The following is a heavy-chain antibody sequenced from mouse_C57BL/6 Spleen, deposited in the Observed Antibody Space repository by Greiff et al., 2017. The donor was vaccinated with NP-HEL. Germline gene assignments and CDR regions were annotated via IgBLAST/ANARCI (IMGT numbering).Heavy chain of an antibody. CDR1: GFTFTDYY. V-gene: IGHV7-3*01. CDR3: ARYPPQATPSMDY. CDR2: IRNKANGYTT. D-gene: IGHD3-2*02. Sequence: EVMLVESGGGLVQPGGSLSLSCAASGFTFTDYYMSWVRQPPGKALEWLGFIRNKANGYTTEYSASVKGRFTISRDNSQSILYLQMNALRAEDSATDYCARYPPQATPSMDYWGQGTSVTVSS. J-gene: IGHJ4*01.